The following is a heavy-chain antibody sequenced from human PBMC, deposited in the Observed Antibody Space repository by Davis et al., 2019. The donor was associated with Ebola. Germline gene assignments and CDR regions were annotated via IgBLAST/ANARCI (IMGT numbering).Heavy chain of an antibody. J-gene: IGHJ6*02. CDR2: IWYDGSNK. CDR3: ARDTVGATVYYYYYYGMDV. CDR1: GFTFSSYG. D-gene: IGHD1-26*01. Sequence: GESLKISCAASGFTFSSYGMHWVRQAPGKGLEWVAVIWYDGSNKYYADSVKGRFTISRDSSKNTLYLQMNSLRAEDTAVYYCARDTVGATVYYYYYYGMDVWGQGTTVTVSS. V-gene: IGHV3-33*01.